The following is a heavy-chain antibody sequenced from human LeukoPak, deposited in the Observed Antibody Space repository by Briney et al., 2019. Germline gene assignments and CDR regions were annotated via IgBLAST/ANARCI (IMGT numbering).Heavy chain of an antibody. D-gene: IGHD3-10*01. V-gene: IGHV1-24*01. J-gene: IGHJ4*02. CDR1: GYTLTELS. Sequence: ASVKVSCKVSGYTLTELSMHWVRQAPGKGLEWMGGFDPEDGETIYAQKFQGRVTMTEDTPTDTAYVELSSLRSEDTAVYYCARHYYGSGTDYYFDYWGQGTLVTVSS. CDR2: FDPEDGET. CDR3: ARHYYGSGTDYYFDY.